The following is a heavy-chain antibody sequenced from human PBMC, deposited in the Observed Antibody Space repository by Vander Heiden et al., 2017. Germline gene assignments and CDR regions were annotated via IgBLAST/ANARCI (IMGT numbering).Heavy chain of an antibody. CDR3: AKEIQPVSSSGWPFDY. D-gene: IGHD6-19*01. J-gene: IGHJ4*02. CDR1: GFTFSTYG. V-gene: IGHV3-30*18. CDR2: ISYDGRVT. Sequence: VQLVESGGGVVQPGRSLRLSCAASGFTFSTYGRHWVRQAPGKGLEWVAVISYDGRVTFHADSVKGRFTISRDNSKNTLDLQMNGLRVEDTALYYCAKEIQPVSSSGWPFDYWGQGTLVTVSS.